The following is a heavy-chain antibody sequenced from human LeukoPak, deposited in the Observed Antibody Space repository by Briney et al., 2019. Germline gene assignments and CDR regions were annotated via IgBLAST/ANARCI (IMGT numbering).Heavy chain of an antibody. V-gene: IGHV3-30-3*01. J-gene: IGHJ4*02. CDR3: ARATYYYDSSGYYYTYYFDY. CDR1: GFTFSSYA. CDR2: ISYDGSNK. Sequence: GRSLRLSCAVSGFTFSSYAMHWVRQAPGKGLEWVAVISYDGSNKYYADSVKGRFTISRDNSKNTLYLQMNSLRAEDTAVYYCARATYYYDSSGYYYTYYFDYWGQGTLVTVSS. D-gene: IGHD3-22*01.